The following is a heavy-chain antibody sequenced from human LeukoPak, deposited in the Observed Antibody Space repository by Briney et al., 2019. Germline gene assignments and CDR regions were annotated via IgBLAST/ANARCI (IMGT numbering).Heavy chain of an antibody. V-gene: IGHV3-30-3*01. Sequence: GGSLRLSCAVSGFTFSTFAVHWVRQAPGKGLEWVAVISYDRSKTYYADSVKGRFTISRDNSKNTVYLQMNSLSTEDTAMYYCARDQSSGGRWFDYWGRGTLVTVSS. D-gene: IGHD2-15*01. J-gene: IGHJ4*02. CDR2: ISYDRSKT. CDR1: GFTFSTFA. CDR3: ARDQSSGGRWFDY.